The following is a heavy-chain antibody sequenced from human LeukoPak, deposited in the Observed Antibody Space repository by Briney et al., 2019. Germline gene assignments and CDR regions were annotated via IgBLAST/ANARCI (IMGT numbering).Heavy chain of an antibody. CDR2: ISSSSSTI. J-gene: IGHJ4*02. CDR1: GFTFSSYS. V-gene: IGHV3-48*01. CDR3: AREADQGYFDY. Sequence: PGGSLRLSCAASGFTFSSYSMTWARQAPGKGLEWVSYISSSSSTIYYADSVKGRFTISRDNAKNSLYLQMNSLRAEDTAVYYCAREADQGYFDYWGQGTLVTVSS. D-gene: IGHD6-19*01.